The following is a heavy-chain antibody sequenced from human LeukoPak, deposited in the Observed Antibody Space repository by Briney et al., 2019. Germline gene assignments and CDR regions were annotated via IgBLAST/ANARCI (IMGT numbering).Heavy chain of an antibody. CDR3: ARDQLVAGFDY. CDR1: GFTFSSYG. Sequence: GGSLRLSCAASGFTFSSYGMSWVRQAPGKGLEWVSYISSSSSTIYYADSVKGRFTISRDNAKNSLYLQMNSLRAEDTAVYYCARDQLVAGFDYWGQGTLVTVSS. J-gene: IGHJ4*02. V-gene: IGHV3-48*01. D-gene: IGHD6-19*01. CDR2: ISSSSSTI.